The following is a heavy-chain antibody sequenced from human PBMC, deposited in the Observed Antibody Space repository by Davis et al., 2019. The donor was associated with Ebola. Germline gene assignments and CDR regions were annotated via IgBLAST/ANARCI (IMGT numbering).Heavy chain of an antibody. CDR3: ARDGLPAALNF. CDR1: GFAFSNYN. V-gene: IGHV3-48*01. Sequence: PGGSLRLSCTASGFAFSNYNMNWVRQAPGKGLEWVSSITTNGWSTYYADSVKGRFIIYRDKAKNSLFLQMSSLRAEDTAMYYCARDGLPAALNFWGQGTLVTVSS. D-gene: IGHD2-2*01. J-gene: IGHJ4*02. CDR2: ITTNGWST.